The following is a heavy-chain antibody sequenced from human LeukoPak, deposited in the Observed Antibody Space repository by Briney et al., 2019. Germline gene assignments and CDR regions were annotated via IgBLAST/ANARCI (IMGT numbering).Heavy chain of an antibody. J-gene: IGHJ2*01. V-gene: IGHV3-23*01. CDR1: GVTLSSYA. CDR2: ISSSGSGGNT. D-gene: IGHD4-17*01. CDR3: AKEVLDYEIPYWYFDL. Sequence: GGSLRLSCAASGVTLSSYAMSWARQAPGKGLEWVSGISSSGSGGNTYYADSVKGRFTISRDSSKNTLFLHMNTLRAGDTAVYYCAKEVLDYEIPYWYFDLWGRGTLVTVSS.